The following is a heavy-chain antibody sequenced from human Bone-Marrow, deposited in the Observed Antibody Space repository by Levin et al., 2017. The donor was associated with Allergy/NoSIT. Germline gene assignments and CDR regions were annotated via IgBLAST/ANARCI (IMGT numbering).Heavy chain of an antibody. V-gene: IGHV4-39*07. Sequence: TTSETLSLTCTVSGGSISSGTYYWGWFRQPPGEGLQWIASIYYTGSTYYSPSLRSRATISADTSKNQFSLKVNSVTAADTAVYYCARRGPERPFDYWGQGTLVTVSS. D-gene: IGHD1-1*01. CDR2: IYYTGST. CDR1: GGSISSGTYY. J-gene: IGHJ4*02. CDR3: ARRGPERPFDY.